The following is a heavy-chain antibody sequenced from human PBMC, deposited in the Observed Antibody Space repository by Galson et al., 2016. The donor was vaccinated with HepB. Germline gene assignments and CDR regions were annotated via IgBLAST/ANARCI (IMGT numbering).Heavy chain of an antibody. V-gene: IGHV3-33*01. CDR3: ARESPHIAVPVLDD. Sequence: SLRLSCAASGFVFSSYGIHWVRQAPGKGLEWVALIWHDGSNQYYADSAKGRFTISRDSSKNTLYLQMNSLRAEDSAVYYCARESPHIAVPVLDDWGQGTLVTVSS. D-gene: IGHD6-19*01. J-gene: IGHJ4*02. CDR1: GFVFSSYG. CDR2: IWHDGSNQ.